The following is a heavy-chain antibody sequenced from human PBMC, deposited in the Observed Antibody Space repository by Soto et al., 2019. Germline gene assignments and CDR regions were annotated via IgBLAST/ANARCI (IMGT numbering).Heavy chain of an antibody. CDR3: ARDPYYYDSSGYWLGA. Sequence: QVQLQESGPGLVKPSQTLSLTCTVSGGSISSGGYYWSWIRQHPGKGLEWIGYIYYSGSTYYNPSLKCGVTMSVDTSNNQFSLKLSSVTAADTAVYYCARDPYYYDSSGYWLGAWGQGTLVTVSS. CDR2: IYYSGST. D-gene: IGHD3-22*01. J-gene: IGHJ5*02. CDR1: GGSISSGGYY. V-gene: IGHV4-31*03.